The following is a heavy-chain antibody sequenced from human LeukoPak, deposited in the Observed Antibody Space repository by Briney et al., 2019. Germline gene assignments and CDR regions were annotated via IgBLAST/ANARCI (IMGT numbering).Heavy chain of an antibody. CDR1: GGSISSYY. D-gene: IGHD4-11*01. J-gene: IGHJ2*01. Sequence: SETLSLTCTVSGGSISSYYWSWIRQPPGKGLEWIGYIYYSGSTNYNPSLKSRVTISVDTSKNQFSLKLSSVTAADTAVYYCAIDYSNYAYWYFDLWGRGTLVTVSS. CDR2: IYYSGST. CDR3: AIDYSNYAYWYFDL. V-gene: IGHV4-59*01.